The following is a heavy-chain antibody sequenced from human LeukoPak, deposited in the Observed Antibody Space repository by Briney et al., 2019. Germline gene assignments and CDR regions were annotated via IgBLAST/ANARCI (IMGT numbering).Heavy chain of an antibody. D-gene: IGHD1-26*01. CDR1: GGTFISYA. J-gene: IGHJ6*03. Sequence: SVKVSCKASGGTFISYAISWVRHAPGQGLEWMGGIIPIFGTANYAQKFQGRVTITADESTSTAYMELSSLRSEDTAVYYCARYSGKDYYMDVWGKGTTVTVSS. CDR2: IIPIFGTA. V-gene: IGHV1-69*13. CDR3: ARYSGKDYYMDV.